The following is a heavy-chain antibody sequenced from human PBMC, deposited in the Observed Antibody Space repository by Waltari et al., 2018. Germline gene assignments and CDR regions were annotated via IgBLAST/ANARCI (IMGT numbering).Heavy chain of an antibody. Sequence: QVQLQESGQGLVKPSETLSLTCTVSGGSISSYYWSWIRQPPGKGLEWIGYIYSSGSTNYNPSLKSRVTISVDTSKNQFSLKLSSVTAADTAVYYCAREGTMVRGVIYYGMDVWGQRTTVTVSS. CDR3: AREGTMVRGVIYYGMDV. D-gene: IGHD3-10*01. V-gene: IGHV4-59*01. CDR2: IYSSGST. J-gene: IGHJ6*02. CDR1: GGSISSYY.